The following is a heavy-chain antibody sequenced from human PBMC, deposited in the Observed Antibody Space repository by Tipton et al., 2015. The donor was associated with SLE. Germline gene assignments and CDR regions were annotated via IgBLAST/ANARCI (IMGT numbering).Heavy chain of an antibody. Sequence: TLSLTCTVSGGSISSYYWSWIRQSPGKELEWIGYIFYSGSTNYNPSLKSRVTISVDTSKNQFSLKLSSVTAADTAVYYCARSLGTYYYDSTVAFWGQGTLVTVSS. CDR2: IFYSGST. D-gene: IGHD3-22*01. V-gene: IGHV4-59*01. CDR1: GGSISSYY. J-gene: IGHJ4*02. CDR3: ARSLGTYYYDSTVAF.